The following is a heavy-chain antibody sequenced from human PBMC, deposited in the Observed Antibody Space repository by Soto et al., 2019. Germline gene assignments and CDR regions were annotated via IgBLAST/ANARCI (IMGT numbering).Heavy chain of an antibody. CDR1: GASISSTSHY. J-gene: IGHJ4*02. V-gene: IGHV4-31*03. Sequence: SETLSLTCSVSGASISSTSHYWNWIRQHPGKGLEWIGYIYYSGSTSYSPSLRSRVTISVDTSKNQFSLRLTSVTAADTAVYYCVRVGAAGYYYDSSAYSWGQGTLVTVSS. CDR3: VRVGAAGYYYDSSAYS. CDR2: IYYSGST. D-gene: IGHD3-22*01.